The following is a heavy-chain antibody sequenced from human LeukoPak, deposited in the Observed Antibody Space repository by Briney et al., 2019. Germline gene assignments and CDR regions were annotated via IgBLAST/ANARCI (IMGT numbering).Heavy chain of an antibody. D-gene: IGHD5-18*01. CDR2: ISYIGNT. Sequence: SETLSLTCNVSGGSISNYYWSWIRQPPGKGLEWIGYISYIGNTNYSPSLKSRVTISIDTSENQLSLKLSSVTAADTAVYYCARAKGYTYGRDFYFYYGMDVWGQGTTVTVSS. J-gene: IGHJ6*02. CDR3: ARAKGYTYGRDFYFYYGMDV. CDR1: GGSISNYY. V-gene: IGHV4-59*13.